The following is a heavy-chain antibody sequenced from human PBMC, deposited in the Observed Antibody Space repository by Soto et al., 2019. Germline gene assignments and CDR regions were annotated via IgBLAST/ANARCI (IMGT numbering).Heavy chain of an antibody. Sequence: QLQLQESGPGLVKPSETLSLTCTVSGGSISSSSYYWGWIRQPPGKGLEWIGSIYYSGSTYYNPSLKSRVTISVDTSKNQFSLKLSSVTAADTAVYYCARSGKFGELLPDYWGQGTLVTVSS. D-gene: IGHD3-10*01. CDR1: GGSISSSSYY. CDR2: IYYSGST. V-gene: IGHV4-39*01. CDR3: ARSGKFGELLPDY. J-gene: IGHJ4*02.